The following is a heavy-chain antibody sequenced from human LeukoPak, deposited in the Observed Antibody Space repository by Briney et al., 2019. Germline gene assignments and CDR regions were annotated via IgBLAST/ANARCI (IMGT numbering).Heavy chain of an antibody. Sequence: GGSPRLSCAASGFPFSSYAMRWVRPAPGKGLEWVSTISSSGGSTYYADSVKGRFTISRDNSKNTLYLQVNSLRAEDTAVYYCAKDLITVAGNRFDYWGQGTLVTVSS. V-gene: IGHV3-23*01. J-gene: IGHJ4*02. CDR3: AKDLITVAGNRFDY. CDR2: ISSSGGST. D-gene: IGHD6-19*01. CDR1: GFPFSSYA.